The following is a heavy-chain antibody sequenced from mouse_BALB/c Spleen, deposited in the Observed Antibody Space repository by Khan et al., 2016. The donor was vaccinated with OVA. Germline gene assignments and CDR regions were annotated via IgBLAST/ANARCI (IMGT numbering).Heavy chain of an antibody. CDR1: GYSTTSGYG. J-gene: IGHJ2*01. V-gene: IGHV3-2*02. CDR3: ARTARIKY. CDR2: ISYSGST. Sequence: VQLKESGPGLVKPSQSLSLTCTATGYSTTSGYGWNWIRQFPGNKLEWMGYISYSGSTNYNPSLKSRISITRDTSKNQFFLQLNSVTTEDTATYYCARTARIKYWGQGTTLTVSS. D-gene: IGHD1-2*01.